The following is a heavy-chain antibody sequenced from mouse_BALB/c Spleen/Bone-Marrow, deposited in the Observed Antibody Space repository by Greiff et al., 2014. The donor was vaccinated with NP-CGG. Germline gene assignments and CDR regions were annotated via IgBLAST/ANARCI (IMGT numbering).Heavy chain of an antibody. CDR1: GFTFTDYY. Sequence: EVHLVESGGGLVQPGGSLRLSCATSGFTFTDYYMTWVRQPPGKALEWLRFISNEANGYTTAYSASVKGRFTISRDNSQRILYLQMNSLRPEDSATYYCARDNGNSASYWFFDVWGAGTTVTVSS. CDR3: ARDNGNSASYWFFDV. J-gene: IGHJ1*01. CDR2: ISNEANGYTT. V-gene: IGHV7-3*02. D-gene: IGHD1-1*01.